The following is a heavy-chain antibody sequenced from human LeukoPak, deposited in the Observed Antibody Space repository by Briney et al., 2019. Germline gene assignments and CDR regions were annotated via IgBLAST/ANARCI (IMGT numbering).Heavy chain of an antibody. Sequence: ASVKVSCKASGYTFTSYYMHWVRQAPGQGLEWMGWINPNSGGTNYAQKFQGWVTMTRDTSISTAYMELSRLRSDDTAVYYCARAVVAGYYFDYWGQGTLVTVSS. CDR2: INPNSGGT. J-gene: IGHJ4*02. D-gene: IGHD6-19*01. CDR3: ARAVVAGYYFDY. V-gene: IGHV1-2*04. CDR1: GYTFTSYY.